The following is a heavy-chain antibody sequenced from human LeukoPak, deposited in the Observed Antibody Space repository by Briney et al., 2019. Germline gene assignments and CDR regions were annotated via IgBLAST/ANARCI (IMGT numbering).Heavy chain of an antibody. D-gene: IGHD3-9*01. CDR1: GGSFSGYY. CDR3: ARASPLLLRYFDWLYTPIFDY. J-gene: IGHJ4*02. Sequence: SETLSLTCAVYGGSFSGYYWSWIRQPPGKGLEWIGEINHSGSTNYNPSLKSRVTISVDTSKNQFSLKLSSVTAADTAVYYCARASPLLLRYFDWLYTPIFDYWGQGTLVTVSS. CDR2: INHSGST. V-gene: IGHV4-34*01.